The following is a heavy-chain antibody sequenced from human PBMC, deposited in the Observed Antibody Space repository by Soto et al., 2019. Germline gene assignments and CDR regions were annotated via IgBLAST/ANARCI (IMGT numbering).Heavy chain of an antibody. CDR1: GGSISSSSYY. CDR2: IYYSGST. D-gene: IGHD3-3*01. J-gene: IGHJ5*02. V-gene: IGHV4-39*01. CDR3: ARLYPGDTIFGVVIIFDNWFDP. Sequence: SETLSLTCTVSGGSISSSSYYWGWIRQPPGKGLEWIGSIYYSGSTYYNPSLKSRVTISVDTSKNQFSLKLSSVTAADTAVYYCARLYPGDTIFGVVIIFDNWFDPWGQGTLVTVSS.